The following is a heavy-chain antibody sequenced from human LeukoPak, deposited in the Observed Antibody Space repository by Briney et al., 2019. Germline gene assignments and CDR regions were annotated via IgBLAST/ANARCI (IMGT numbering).Heavy chain of an antibody. CDR1: DFTFSNFG. CDR3: ARTAVAGTLRWFDL. J-gene: IGHJ5*02. D-gene: IGHD6-19*01. V-gene: IGHV3-30*02. Sequence: QPGGSLRLSCVASDFTFSNFGMHWVRQSPGKGLEWLCFIRYDGSNNYHADSVKGRFSISRDNSKNTLHLQMNTLRPDDTAVYYCARTAVAGTLRWFDLWGQGTLVIVSS. CDR2: IRYDGSNN.